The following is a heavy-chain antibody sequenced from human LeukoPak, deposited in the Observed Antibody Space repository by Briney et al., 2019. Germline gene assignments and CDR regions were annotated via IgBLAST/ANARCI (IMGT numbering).Heavy chain of an antibody. CDR2: ISTSSGIM. Sequence: GGSLRLSCAASAFTFSSYEMNWVRQAPGKGLEWVSYISTSSGIMYYADSVKGRFTISRDNAKNSLSLQMNSLGAEDTAVYYCARNAPFFTGSYYYYMDVWGKGTTVIVSS. D-gene: IGHD3-10*01. CDR3: ARNAPFFTGSYYYYMDV. CDR1: AFTFSSYE. J-gene: IGHJ6*03. V-gene: IGHV3-48*03.